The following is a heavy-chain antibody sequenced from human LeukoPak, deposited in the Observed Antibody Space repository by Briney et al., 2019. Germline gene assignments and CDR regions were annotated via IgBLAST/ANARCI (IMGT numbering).Heavy chain of an antibody. J-gene: IGHJ6*02. Sequence: ASVKVSCKASGYTFTSYGISWVRQAPGQGLEWMGWISAYNGNTNYAQKFQGRVTMTRDTSISTAYMELSRLRSDDTAVYYCASTRGIQLWPNWYYYGMDVWGQGTTVTVSS. CDR3: ASTRGIQLWPNWYYYGMDV. D-gene: IGHD5-18*01. CDR2: ISAYNGNT. CDR1: GYTFTSYG. V-gene: IGHV1-18*01.